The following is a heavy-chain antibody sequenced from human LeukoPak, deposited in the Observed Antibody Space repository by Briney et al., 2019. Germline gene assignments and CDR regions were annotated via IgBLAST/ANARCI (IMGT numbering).Heavy chain of an antibody. Sequence: QPAGPLRLSCAASGFTFSSYAMSWVRQAPGKGLEWVSAISGSGGSTYYADSVKGRFTISRDNSKNTLYLQMGSLRAEDMAVYYCARAKGVYCGGECSHMDVWGKGTTVTVSS. CDR2: ISGSGGST. CDR1: GFTFSSYA. J-gene: IGHJ6*03. CDR3: ARAKGVYCGGECSHMDV. V-gene: IGHV3-23*01. D-gene: IGHD2-21*01.